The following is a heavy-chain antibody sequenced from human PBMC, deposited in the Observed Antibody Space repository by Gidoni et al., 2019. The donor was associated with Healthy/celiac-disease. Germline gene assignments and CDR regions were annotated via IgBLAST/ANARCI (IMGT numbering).Heavy chain of an antibody. CDR2: ISWNSGSI. CDR1: GFTFAAYA. J-gene: IGHJ4*02. V-gene: IGHV3-9*01. Sequence: EVQLVESGGGLVQPGRSLRLSCAASGFTFAAYAMHWVRQAPGKGLEWVSGISWNSGSIGYADSVKGRFTISRDNAKNSLYLQMNSLRAEDTALYYCAKGLVRGRLVATMIFDYWGQGTLVTVSS. D-gene: IGHD5-12*01. CDR3: AKGLVRGRLVATMIFDY.